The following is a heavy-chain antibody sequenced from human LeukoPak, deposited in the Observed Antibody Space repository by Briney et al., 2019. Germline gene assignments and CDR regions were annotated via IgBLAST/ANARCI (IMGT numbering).Heavy chain of an antibody. CDR2: INPNSGGT. J-gene: IGHJ4*02. V-gene: IGHV1-2*02. CDR3: ARAYSSSWDYFDY. CDR1: GYTFTGYY. D-gene: IGHD6-13*01. Sequence: ASAKVSCKDSGYTFTGYYMHWVRQTPGRGLEWMGWINPNSGGTNYAQKFQGRVTMTRDASTSTAYMELSRLRSDDTAVYYCARAYSSSWDYFDYWGQGTLVTVSS.